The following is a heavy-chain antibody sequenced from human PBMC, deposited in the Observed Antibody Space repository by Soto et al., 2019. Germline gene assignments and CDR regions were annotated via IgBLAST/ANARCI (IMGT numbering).Heavy chain of an antibody. J-gene: IGHJ6*02. D-gene: IGHD5-18*01. CDR3: ARAIRRGYGYGFMSGIDA. CDR2: ISCDGSNK. Sequence: GGSLRLSCAASGFPFSSYAINWVRPAPGKGLEWVAVISCDGSNKYYADSVKGRFTISRDNAKNTLFLQMTSLRAEDTAVYYCARAIRRGYGYGFMSGIDAWGQGTTVIVSS. V-gene: IGHV3-30-3*01. CDR1: GFPFSSYA.